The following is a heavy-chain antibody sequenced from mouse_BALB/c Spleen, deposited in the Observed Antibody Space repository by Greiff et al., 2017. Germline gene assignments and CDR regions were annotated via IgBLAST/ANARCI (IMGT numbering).Heavy chain of an antibody. V-gene: IGHV1-67*01. J-gene: IGHJ4*01. Sequence: VQLQQSGPEVVRPGVSVKISCKGSGYTFTDYAMHWVKQSHAKSLEWIGVISTYNGNTNYNQKFKGKATMTVDKSSSTSYRELARLTSEDSAIYYCARGGFTTVVAHYAMDYWGQGTSVTVSS. CDR1: GYTFTDYA. CDR2: ISTYNGNT. CDR3: ARGGFTTVVAHYAMDY. D-gene: IGHD1-1*01.